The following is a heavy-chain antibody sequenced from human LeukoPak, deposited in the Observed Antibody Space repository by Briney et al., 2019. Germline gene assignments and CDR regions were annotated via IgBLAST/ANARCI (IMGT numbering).Heavy chain of an antibody. CDR3: AKTLRFPQHNWFDP. CDR2: ISGSGGST. J-gene: IGHJ5*02. D-gene: IGHD5/OR15-5a*01. CDR1: GFTFSSYA. Sequence: GGSLRLSFAASGFTFSSYAMSWVRQAPGKGLEWVSAISGSGGSTYYADSVKGRFTISRDNSKNTLYLQMNSLRAEDTAVYYCAKTLRFPQHNWFDPWGQGTLVTVSS. V-gene: IGHV3-23*01.